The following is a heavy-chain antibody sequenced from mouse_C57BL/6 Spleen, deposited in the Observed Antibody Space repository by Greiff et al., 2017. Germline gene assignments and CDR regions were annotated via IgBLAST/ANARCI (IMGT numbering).Heavy chain of an antibody. J-gene: IGHJ1*03. D-gene: IGHD1-1*01. CDR1: GFNIKNTY. CDR2: IDPANGNT. Sequence: VQLKESVAELVRPGASVKLSCTASGFNIKNTYMHWVKQRPEQGLEWIGRIDPANGNTKYAPKFKGKATITADTSSNTAYLQLSRLTSEDTAIYYCARYGRSDEWYFDVWGTGTTVTVSS. CDR3: ARYGRSDEWYFDV. V-gene: IGHV14-3*01.